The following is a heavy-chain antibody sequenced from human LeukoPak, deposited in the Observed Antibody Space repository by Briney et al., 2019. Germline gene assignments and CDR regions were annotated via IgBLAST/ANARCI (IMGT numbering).Heavy chain of an antibody. CDR2: GYTSGGT. CDR3: ARDGSSSAYYYDSFDI. CDR1: GGSISSGNYY. Sequence: SETLSLTXTVSGGSISSGNYYWSCIRQPAGKGLEWIGCGYTSGGTNYNPSLKSRVTISVDTSKNQVSLKLSSVAAADTAVYYCARDGSSSAYYYDSFDIWGQGTMVTVSS. V-gene: IGHV4-61*02. D-gene: IGHD3-22*01. J-gene: IGHJ3*02.